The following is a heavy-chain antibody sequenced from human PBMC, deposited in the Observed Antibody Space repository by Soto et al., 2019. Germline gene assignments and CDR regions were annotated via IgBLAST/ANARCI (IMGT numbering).Heavy chain of an antibody. J-gene: IGHJ5*02. CDR3: ARSAVVLHNWFAP. CDR1: GYTFTSYA. Sequence: ASVKVSCKASGYTFTSYAMHWVRQAPGQRLEWMGWINAGNGNTKYSQKFQGRVTITRDTSASTAYMELSSLRSEDTAVYYCARSAVVLHNWFAPWGQGTLVTVSS. CDR2: INAGNGNT. V-gene: IGHV1-3*01. D-gene: IGHD3-22*01.